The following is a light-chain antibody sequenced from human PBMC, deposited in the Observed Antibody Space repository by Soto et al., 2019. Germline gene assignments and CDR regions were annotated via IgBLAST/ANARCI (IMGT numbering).Light chain of an antibody. V-gene: IGKV1-39*01. CDR2: SAS. CDR3: QQGSGTPFT. Sequence: DIQMTQSPFSLSASVGARVTITCLVSRSINIFLNWYQQKPGGAPKLLIYSASTLQTGVPSRFTGSGSGTDFTLSISSLQPEDTATYYCQQGSGTPFTFGQGTRLEIK. J-gene: IGKJ5*01. CDR1: RSINIF.